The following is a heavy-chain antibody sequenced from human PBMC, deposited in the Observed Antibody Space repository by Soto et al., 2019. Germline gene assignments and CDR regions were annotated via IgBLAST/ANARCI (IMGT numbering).Heavy chain of an antibody. CDR3: ARDLYPRAFDI. J-gene: IGHJ3*02. CDR1: GGSISSYY. Sequence: QVQLQESGPGLVKPSETLSLTCTVSGGSISSYYWSWIRQPPGKGLEWIVYIYYSGSTNYNPSLKSRVTISVDTSKNQFSLKLSSVTAADTAVYYCARDLYPRAFDIWGQGTMVTVSS. V-gene: IGHV4-59*01. CDR2: IYYSGST.